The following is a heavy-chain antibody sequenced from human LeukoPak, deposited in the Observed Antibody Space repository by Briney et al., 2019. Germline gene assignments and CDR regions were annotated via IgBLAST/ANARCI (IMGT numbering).Heavy chain of an antibody. J-gene: IGHJ4*02. Sequence: PGGSLRLSCEASGFTFSDYSMNWVRRAPGEGLEWLSYITSTSDTIYYADSVKGRFTSSRDDAKNSVYLQMNSLRAEDTAVYYCARSSGYPFFDYWGQGTLVTVSS. CDR1: GFTFSDYS. D-gene: IGHD3-22*01. CDR2: ITSTSDTI. V-gene: IGHV3-48*01. CDR3: ARSSGYPFFDY.